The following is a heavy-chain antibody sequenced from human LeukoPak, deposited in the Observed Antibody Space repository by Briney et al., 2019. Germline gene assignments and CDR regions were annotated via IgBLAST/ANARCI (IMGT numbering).Heavy chain of an antibody. V-gene: IGHV3-21*01. J-gene: IGHJ4*02. CDR1: GLTFSSYS. Sequence: PGGSLRLSCAVSGLTFSSYSMNWVRQAPGKGLEWVSSISSSSRYIYYADSVKGRFTISRDNAKNSLYLQMNSLRAEDTAVYYCARAGLDSGSYFTDYWGQGTLVTVSS. CDR3: ARAGLDSGSYFTDY. CDR2: ISSSSRYI. D-gene: IGHD1-26*01.